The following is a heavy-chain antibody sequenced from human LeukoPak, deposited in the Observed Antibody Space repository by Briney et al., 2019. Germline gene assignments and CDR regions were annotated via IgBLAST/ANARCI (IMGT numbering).Heavy chain of an antibody. J-gene: IGHJ4*02. CDR2: INSDGSRT. Sequence: GGSLRLSCAASGFNISTYWMHWVRQAPGKGLVWVSRINSDGSRTNYADSVKGRFTISRDNAKNTLYLQMDGLRAEDTAVYYCTRKCSDSSGFDYWGQGTPATVSS. CDR3: TRKCSDSSGFDY. CDR1: GFNISTYW. V-gene: IGHV3-74*01. D-gene: IGHD6-6*01.